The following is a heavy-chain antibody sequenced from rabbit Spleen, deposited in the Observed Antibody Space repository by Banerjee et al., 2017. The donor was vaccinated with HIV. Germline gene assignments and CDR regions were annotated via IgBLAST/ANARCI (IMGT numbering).Heavy chain of an antibody. CDR2: AYAGSSGNT. CDR1: GFDFGTSY. D-gene: IGHD1-1*01. J-gene: IGHJ4*01. V-gene: IGHV1S40*01. CDR3: ARDLVAIIGWNFNL. Sequence: QSLEESGGGLVQPGGSLKLSCKASGFDFGTSYMSWVRQAPGKGLEWVACAYAGSSGNTYSATWAKGRFTISKTSSTTVTLQMTSLTAADTATYFCARDLVAIIGWNFNLWGQGTLVTVS.